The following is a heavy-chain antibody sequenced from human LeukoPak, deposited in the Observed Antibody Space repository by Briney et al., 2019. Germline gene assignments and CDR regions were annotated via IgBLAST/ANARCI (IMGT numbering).Heavy chain of an antibody. CDR3: ARGPYKYDGSGAFDI. D-gene: IGHD3-22*01. CDR1: GGSFSGYY. J-gene: IGHJ3*02. V-gene: IGHV4-34*01. CDR2: INHSGST. Sequence: SETLSLTCAVYGGSFSGYYWSWIRQPPGKGLEWIGEINHSGSTNYNPSLKSRVTISVDTSKNQFSLKLTPVTAADTAVYYCARGPYKYDGSGAFDIWGQGTKVTVSS.